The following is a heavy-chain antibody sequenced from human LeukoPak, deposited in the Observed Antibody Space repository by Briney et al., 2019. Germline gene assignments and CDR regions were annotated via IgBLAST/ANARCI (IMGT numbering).Heavy chain of an antibody. CDR1: GGSISSYY. V-gene: IGHV4-59*01. Sequence: PSETLSLTCTVSGGSISSYYWSWIRQSPGKGLEWIAFIYDTGKTNYSPSLKSRVTLSVDTPKNQFSLSLISVTAADTAVYYCARVGYFYDSSGNYPYYFDYWGQGTLVTVSS. D-gene: IGHD3-22*01. J-gene: IGHJ4*02. CDR2: IYDTGKT. CDR3: ARVGYFYDSSGNYPYYFDY.